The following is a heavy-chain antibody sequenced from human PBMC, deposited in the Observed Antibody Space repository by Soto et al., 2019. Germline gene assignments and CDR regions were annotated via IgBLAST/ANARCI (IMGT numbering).Heavy chain of an antibody. CDR3: AREWIYAFDI. CDR1: GGSISTGGVS. J-gene: IGHJ3*02. CDR2: IYHRGSR. Sequence: QLQLQESGSGLVTPSQTLSLTCAVSGGSISTGGVSWSWIRQPPGRGLEWIGYIYHRGSRYYNPSLKSRVTMSVDTSKNQFSLELSSVTAADTAVYYCAREWIYAFDIWGQGTMVTVSP. V-gene: IGHV4-30-2*01. D-gene: IGHD5-12*01.